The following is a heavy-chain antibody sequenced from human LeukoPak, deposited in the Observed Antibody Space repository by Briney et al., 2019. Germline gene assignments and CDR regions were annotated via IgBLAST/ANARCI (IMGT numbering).Heavy chain of an antibody. CDR1: GYSISSGYY. J-gene: IGHJ6*04. CDR3: ARDPYYYDILTGYLYYYGMDV. CDR2: IYHSGST. D-gene: IGHD3-9*01. V-gene: IGHV4-38-2*02. Sequence: PSETLSLTCAVSGYSISSGYYWGWIRQPPGKGLEWIGSIYHSGSTYYNPSLKSRVTISVDTSKNQSSLKLSSVTAADTAVYYCARDPYYYDILTGYLYYYGMDVWGKGTTVTVSS.